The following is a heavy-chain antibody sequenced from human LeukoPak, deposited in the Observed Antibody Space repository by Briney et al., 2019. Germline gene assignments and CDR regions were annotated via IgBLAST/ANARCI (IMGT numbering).Heavy chain of an antibody. J-gene: IGHJ4*02. Sequence: GGSLRLSCAASGFTFSSYWMHWVRQAPGKGLVWVSRINSDGSSTSYADSGKGRFTISRDNAKNTLYLQMNSLRAEDTAVYYCATTFRGIQLWLWGQGTLVTVSS. V-gene: IGHV3-74*01. D-gene: IGHD5-18*01. CDR1: GFTFSSYW. CDR2: INSDGSST. CDR3: ATTFRGIQLWL.